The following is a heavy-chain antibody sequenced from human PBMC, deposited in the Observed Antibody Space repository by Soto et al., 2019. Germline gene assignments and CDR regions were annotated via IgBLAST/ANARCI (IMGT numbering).Heavy chain of an antibody. CDR1: GFTFSSYA. V-gene: IGHV3-30-3*01. D-gene: IGHD6-13*01. CDR3: ARHRAVAGT. CDR2: ISNDGSNK. Sequence: QVQLVESGGGVVQPGRSLRLSCAASGFTFSSYAMHWVRQAPGKGLEWVAVISNDGSNKYYADSVKGRFTISRDNSKNTLYLQMNSLRVEDTAVSYCARHRAVAGTWGQGTLVTVSS. J-gene: IGHJ5*02.